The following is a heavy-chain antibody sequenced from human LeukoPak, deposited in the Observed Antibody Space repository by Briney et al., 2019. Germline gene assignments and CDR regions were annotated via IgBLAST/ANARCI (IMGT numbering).Heavy chain of an antibody. CDR1: GGSISSCSYY. CDR3: ARDGHGYSYGYVRSYYYYYMDV. V-gene: IGHV4-61*02. D-gene: IGHD5-18*01. CDR2: IYTSGST. Sequence: PSETLSLTCTVSGGSISSCSYYWSWIRQPAGKGLEWIGRIYTSGSTNYNPSLKSRVTISVDTSKNQFSLKLSSVTAADTAVYYCARDGHGYSYGYVRSYYYYYMDVWGKGTTVTVSS. J-gene: IGHJ6*03.